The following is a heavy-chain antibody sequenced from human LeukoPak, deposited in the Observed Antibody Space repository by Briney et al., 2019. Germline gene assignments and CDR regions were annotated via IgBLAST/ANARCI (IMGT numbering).Heavy chain of an antibody. CDR3: ARDTRSGFPDAFDI. CDR2: IYHSGST. Sequence: SETLSLXCTVSGYSISSGYYWGWIRQPPGKGLEWIGSIYHSGSTYYNPSLKSRVTISVDTSKNQFSLKLSSVTAADTAVYYCARDTRSGFPDAFDIWGQGTMVTVSS. V-gene: IGHV4-38-2*02. CDR1: GYSISSGYY. D-gene: IGHD3-3*01. J-gene: IGHJ3*02.